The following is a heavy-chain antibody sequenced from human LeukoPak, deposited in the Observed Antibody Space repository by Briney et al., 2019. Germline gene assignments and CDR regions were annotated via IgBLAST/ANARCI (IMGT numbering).Heavy chain of an antibody. D-gene: IGHD6-19*01. CDR1: GFTFSSYA. V-gene: IGHV3-49*04. Sequence: GGSLRLSCAASGFTFSSYAMSWVRQAPGKGLEWVSFIRRKAHGGTTEYAASVKGRFTISRDDSKGIAYLQMNSLKTEDTAMYYCSRGGGSGRYYFDYWGQGTLVTVSA. CDR2: IRRKAHGGTT. CDR3: SRGGGSGRYYFDY. J-gene: IGHJ4*02.